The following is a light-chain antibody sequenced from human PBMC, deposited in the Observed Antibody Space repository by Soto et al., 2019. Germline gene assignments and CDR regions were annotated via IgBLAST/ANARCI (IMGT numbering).Light chain of an antibody. CDR2: AAS. J-gene: IGKJ5*01. Sequence: DIQMTQSPSSLSASVGDRLTITCRASQSISTYLNWYQQKAGRAPKLLIYAASTLHSGVPSRFSGSGSGTSFTLTISTLQPEDFATYYCQQSYSSPPITFGQGTRLEIK. CDR3: QQSYSSPPIT. V-gene: IGKV1-39*01. CDR1: QSISTY.